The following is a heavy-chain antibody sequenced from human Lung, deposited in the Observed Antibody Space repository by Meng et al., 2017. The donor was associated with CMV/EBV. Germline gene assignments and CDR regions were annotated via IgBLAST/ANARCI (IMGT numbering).Heavy chain of an antibody. CDR1: GGSISSSNW. CDR2: IYHSGST. Sequence: ESVPGFVMPSGTSSSTLAVSGGSISSSNWWSWVRQPPGKGLEWIGEIYHSGSTNYNPSLKSRVTISVDKSKNQFSLKLSSVTAADTAVYYCASFPPPGKQWLVTDYWGQGTLVTVSS. CDR3: ASFPPPGKQWLVTDY. J-gene: IGHJ4*02. V-gene: IGHV4-4*02. D-gene: IGHD6-19*01.